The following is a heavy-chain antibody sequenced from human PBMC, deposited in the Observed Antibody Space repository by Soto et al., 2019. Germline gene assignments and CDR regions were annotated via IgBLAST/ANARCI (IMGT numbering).Heavy chain of an antibody. J-gene: IGHJ6*02. Sequence: QVQLVESGGGVVQPGRSLRLSCAASGFTFSSYAMYWVRQAPGKGLEWVAVISYDGHNKYYADSVKGRFTISRDNSKNTLCMQMNSLRAEETAVYYCARAGCDGGSCYTLVGLRYGMDVWGQGTTVTVSS. CDR1: GFTFSSYA. CDR3: ARAGCDGGSCYTLVGLRYGMDV. D-gene: IGHD2-15*01. V-gene: IGHV3-30-3*01. CDR2: ISYDGHNK.